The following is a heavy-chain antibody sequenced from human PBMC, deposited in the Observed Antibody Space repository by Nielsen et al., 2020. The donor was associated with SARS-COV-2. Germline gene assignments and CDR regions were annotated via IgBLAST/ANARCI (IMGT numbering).Heavy chain of an antibody. J-gene: IGHJ4*02. CDR1: GFTFNNYA. Sequence: GESLKISCAASGFTFNNYAMSWVRQAPGKGLEWVSAISGSAGSTYYADSVKGRFTISRDNSKGTLFLQMNSLRAEDTAVYFCAKVGSGYYYSYFDYWGQGTLVTVSS. CDR2: ISGSAGST. V-gene: IGHV3-23*01. CDR3: AKVGSGYYYSYFDY. D-gene: IGHD3-22*01.